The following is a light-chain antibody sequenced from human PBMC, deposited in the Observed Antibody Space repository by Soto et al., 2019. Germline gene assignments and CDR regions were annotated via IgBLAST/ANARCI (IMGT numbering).Light chain of an antibody. J-gene: IGKJ2*01. CDR1: ERVSSSY. CDR2: ATS. CDR3: QQYGTSPQKT. V-gene: IGKV3-20*01. Sequence: EVVLTQSPDTLSLSPGERATLSCRASERVSSSYLAWYQQRPGQAPRLLISATSRRAAGIPDRFSGSGSGTDFALTIDRLEPADFAVYFCQQYGTSPQKTFGQGPKVDIK.